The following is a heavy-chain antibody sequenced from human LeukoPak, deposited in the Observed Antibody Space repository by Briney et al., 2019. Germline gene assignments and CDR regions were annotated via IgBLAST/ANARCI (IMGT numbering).Heavy chain of an antibody. V-gene: IGHV3-30*02. CDR1: GFTFSSYG. Sequence: GGSLRLSCAASGFTFSSYGMHWVRQAPGKGLEWVAFIRYEGSNKYYADSVKGRFTISRDNSKNTLYLQMNSLRAEDTAVYYCAKDSFYSGSGSYRNYYGMDVWGQGTTVTVSS. CDR2: IRYEGSNK. D-gene: IGHD3-10*01. CDR3: AKDSFYSGSGSYRNYYGMDV. J-gene: IGHJ6*02.